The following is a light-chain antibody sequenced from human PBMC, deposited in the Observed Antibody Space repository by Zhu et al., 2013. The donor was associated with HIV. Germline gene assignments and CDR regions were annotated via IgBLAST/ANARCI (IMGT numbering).Light chain of an antibody. CDR3: QQYNTYWT. V-gene: IGKV1-5*03. CDR2: KAS. Sequence: DNQMTQSPSRLSASVGDRVTITCRASQSISNLLAWYQQKSGKAPRLLISKASILESGVPSRFSGGGSGTEFTLTISSLQADDFATYYCQQYNTYWTFGQGTKVEVK. J-gene: IGKJ1*01. CDR1: QSISNL.